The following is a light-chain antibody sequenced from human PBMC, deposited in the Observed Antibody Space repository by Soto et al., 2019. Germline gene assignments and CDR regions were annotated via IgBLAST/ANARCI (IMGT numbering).Light chain of an antibody. J-gene: IGLJ1*01. CDR2: EGS. CDR3: CSYASSSPNYV. V-gene: IGLV2-23*01. Sequence: QSALTQPASVSGSPGQSITISCTGTSSDVGNYNLVSWYQQHPGKAPKLMIYEGSKRPSGVSDRFSGSKSGNTASLTISGLRAEDEADYYCCSYASSSPNYVFGSGTKLTVL. CDR1: SSDVGNYNL.